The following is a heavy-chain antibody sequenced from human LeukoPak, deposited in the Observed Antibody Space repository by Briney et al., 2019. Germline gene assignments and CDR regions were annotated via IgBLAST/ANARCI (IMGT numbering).Heavy chain of an antibody. CDR1: GGSISSDSYY. Sequence: SETLSLTCTVSGGSISSDSYYWGWIRQPPGEGLQWIGCIYYSGSTYYQPSLKSRVSISVDTSKTQFSLKLTSVTAADTAVYYCGRRSRSTWNYRRGDYWGQGTLITVSS. J-gene: IGHJ4*02. CDR2: IYYSGST. V-gene: IGHV4-39*01. D-gene: IGHD1-7*01. CDR3: GRRSRSTWNYRRGDY.